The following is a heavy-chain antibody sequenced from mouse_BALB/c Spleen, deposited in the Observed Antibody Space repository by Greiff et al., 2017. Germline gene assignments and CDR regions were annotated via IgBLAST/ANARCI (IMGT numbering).Heavy chain of an antibody. CDR3: ARDHGYDGGLAY. CDR1: GFSLTGYG. Sequence: VKLMESGPGLVAPSQSLSITCTVSGFSLTGYGVTWVRQPPGKGLEWLGMIWGDGSTDYNSALKSRLSISKDNSKSQVFLKMNSLQTDDTARYYCARDHGYDGGLAYWGQGTLVTVSA. CDR2: IWGDGST. J-gene: IGHJ3*01. D-gene: IGHD2-2*01. V-gene: IGHV2-6-7*01.